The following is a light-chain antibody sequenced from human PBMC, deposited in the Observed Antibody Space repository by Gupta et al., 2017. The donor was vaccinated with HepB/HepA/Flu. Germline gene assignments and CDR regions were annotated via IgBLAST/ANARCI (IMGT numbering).Light chain of an antibody. CDR1: SSNIGNNA. V-gene: IGLV1-36*01. CDR2: YDD. Sequence: QSVLTQPPSVSEAPRQRVTISCSGSSSNIGNNAVNWYQQLPGKAPKLLIYYDDLLPSGVSDRFSGSKSGTSASLAISGLQSEDEADYYCAAWDDSLNGPEFGGGTKRTVL. J-gene: IGLJ3*02. CDR3: AAWDDSLNGPE.